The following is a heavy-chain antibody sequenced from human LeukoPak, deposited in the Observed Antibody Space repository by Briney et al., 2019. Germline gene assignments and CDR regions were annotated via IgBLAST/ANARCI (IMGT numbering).Heavy chain of an antibody. D-gene: IGHD1-26*01. Sequence: GGSLRLSCAASGFTFSSYEVNWVRQAPGKGLEWISYVRSDGSATYYADSVKGRFTLSRDNAKNSLYLQMNSLRTEDTAVYYCTRGGGSGSYLDYWGQGALVTVSS. J-gene: IGHJ4*02. CDR2: VRSDGSAT. CDR3: TRGGGSGSYLDY. CDR1: GFTFSSYE. V-gene: IGHV3-48*03.